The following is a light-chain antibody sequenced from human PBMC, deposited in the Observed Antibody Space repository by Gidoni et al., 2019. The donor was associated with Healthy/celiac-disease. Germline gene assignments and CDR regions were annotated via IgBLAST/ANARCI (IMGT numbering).Light chain of an antibody. V-gene: IGLV1-40*01. Sequence: QSVLTQPPSVSGAPGPRVTISCTGSSSNIGAGYDVHWYQQLPGTAPKLLIYGNSKRPSGVPDRFSGSKSGTSASLAITGLQAEDEADYYCQSYDSSLSGYVVFGGGTKLTVL. J-gene: IGLJ2*01. CDR3: QSYDSSLSGYVV. CDR1: SSNIGAGYD. CDR2: GNS.